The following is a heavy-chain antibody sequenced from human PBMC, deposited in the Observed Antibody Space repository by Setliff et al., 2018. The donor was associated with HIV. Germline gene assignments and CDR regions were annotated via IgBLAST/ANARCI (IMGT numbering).Heavy chain of an antibody. D-gene: IGHD2-2*01. J-gene: IGHJ5*02. CDR2: ITRSSSYR. V-gene: IGHV3-21*01. Sequence: GGSLRLSCAASGFPFSTFGMHWVRQAPGKGLQWVAFITRSSSYRFYTESVKGRFTISRDNAKNSLYLQMNSLRAEDTAVYYCARDWSRYCSSTNCPPRGWFDPWGQGTLVTVSS. CDR3: ARDWSRYCSSTNCPPRGWFDP. CDR1: GFPFSTFG.